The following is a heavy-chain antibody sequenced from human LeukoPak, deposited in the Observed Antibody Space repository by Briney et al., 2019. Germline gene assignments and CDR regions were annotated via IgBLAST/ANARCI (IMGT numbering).Heavy chain of an antibody. J-gene: IGHJ4*02. V-gene: IGHV4-39*01. CDR3: ARTSGGGVGHY. CDR2: IYYSGST. D-gene: IGHD2-15*01. Sequence: SETLSLTCTVSGGSISSSSYYWGWIRQPPGKGLEWIGSIYYSGSTYYNPSLKSRVTISVDTSKNQFSLKLSSVTAADTAVYCCARTSGGGVGHYWGQGTLVTVSS. CDR1: GGSISSSSYY.